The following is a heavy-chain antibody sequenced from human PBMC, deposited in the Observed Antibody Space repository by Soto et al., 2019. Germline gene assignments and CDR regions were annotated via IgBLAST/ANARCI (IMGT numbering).Heavy chain of an antibody. Sequence: QVQLVQSGAEVKKPGASVKVSCKASGYTFTSYDINWVRQATGQGLEWMGWMNPNSGNTGYPQKFQGRVTLTRNTSIRTAYMELSRLRFEDTAVDYCARSPPRVERNNYAGGWFDPWGQGTLVTVSS. CDR2: MNPNSGNT. J-gene: IGHJ5*02. D-gene: IGHD4-4*01. V-gene: IGHV1-8*01. CDR1: GYTFTSYD. CDR3: ARSPPRVERNNYAGGWFDP.